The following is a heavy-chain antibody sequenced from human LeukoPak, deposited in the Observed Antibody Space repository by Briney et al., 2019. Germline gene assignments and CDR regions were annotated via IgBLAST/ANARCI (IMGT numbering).Heavy chain of an antibody. CDR1: GFTFSSYA. Sequence: GGSLRLSCAASGFTFSSYAMSWVRQAPGKGLEWVSAISGSGGSTYYADSVKGRFTISRDNSKNTLYLQMNSLRAEDTAVYYCAKVGGIRGVPARFDYWGQGTLVTVSS. J-gene: IGHJ4*02. CDR2: ISGSGGST. V-gene: IGHV3-23*01. D-gene: IGHD3-10*01. CDR3: AKVGGIRGVPARFDY.